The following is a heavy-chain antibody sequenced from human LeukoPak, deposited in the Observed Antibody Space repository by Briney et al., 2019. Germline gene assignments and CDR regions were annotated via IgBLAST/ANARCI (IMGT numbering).Heavy chain of an antibody. D-gene: IGHD3-22*01. V-gene: IGHV4-61*01. CDR1: GGSISSGSYY. Sequence: PSQTLSLTCPVSGGSISSGSYYWSWIRQPPGKGLEWICYIYYSGITNYNPSLKSRVTISVDTSKNQFSLKLSSVTAADTAVYYCARDRGNYDSTGYGGDYYYYGMDVWGQGTTVTVSS. J-gene: IGHJ6*02. CDR2: IYYSGIT. CDR3: ARDRGNYDSTGYGGDYYYYGMDV.